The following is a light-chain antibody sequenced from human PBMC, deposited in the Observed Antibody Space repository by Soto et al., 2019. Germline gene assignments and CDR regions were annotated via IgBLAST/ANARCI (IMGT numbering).Light chain of an antibody. CDR3: HQYNSYPWT. Sequence: DIQMTQSPSTLSASVGDRVTITCRASQSISSWLAWYQQKPGKAPKLLIYKASSLESGVPSRFSGSGSGTEFTLTMSRLQPDDFATYYCHQYNSYPWTFGQGTKVEIK. V-gene: IGKV1-5*03. CDR2: KAS. J-gene: IGKJ1*01. CDR1: QSISSW.